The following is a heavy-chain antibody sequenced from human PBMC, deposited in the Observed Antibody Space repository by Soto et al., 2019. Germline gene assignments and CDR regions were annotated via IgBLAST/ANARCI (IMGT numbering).Heavy chain of an antibody. Sequence: EVHLLESGGALEQPGGSLRLSCAASGFTFSSSAMNWVRQAPGKGLEWVSAISGSGDSILYAESVKGRFTISRDNSKNTLYRQMNSLRGEDTAVYYCAKRRSGYHDYWGQGTLVTVSS. CDR3: AKRRSGYHDY. D-gene: IGHD3-22*01. J-gene: IGHJ4*02. V-gene: IGHV3-23*01. CDR2: ISGSGDSI. CDR1: GFTFSSSA.